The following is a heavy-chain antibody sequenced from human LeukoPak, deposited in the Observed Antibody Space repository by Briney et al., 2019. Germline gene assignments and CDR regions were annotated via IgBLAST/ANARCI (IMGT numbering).Heavy chain of an antibody. D-gene: IGHD3/OR15-3a*01. CDR2: IYYSGST. V-gene: IGHV4-59*01. CDR1: GGSISGYY. J-gene: IGHJ5*02. CDR3: ARGGDWANWFDP. Sequence: SETLSLTCTVSGGSISGYYWSWIRQPPGKGLEWIGYIYYSGSTNYNPSLKSRVTISVDTSKNQFSLKLSSVTAADTAVYYCARGGDWANWFDPWGQGTLVTVSS.